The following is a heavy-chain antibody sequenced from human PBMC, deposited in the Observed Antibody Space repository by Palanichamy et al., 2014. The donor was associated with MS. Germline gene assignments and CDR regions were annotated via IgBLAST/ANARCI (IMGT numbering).Heavy chain of an antibody. J-gene: IGHJ4*02. Sequence: EVQLLESGGGLVQPGGSLGLSCAASGFTFSSYAMSWVRQAPGKGLEWVSAISGSGGSTYYADSVKGRFTISRDNSKNTLYLQMNSLRTEDTAVYYCAKEGYSGYPQFFLGPCFDYWGQGTLVTVSS. V-gene: IGHV3-23*01. CDR2: ISGSGGST. CDR1: GFTFSSYA. D-gene: IGHD5-12*01. CDR3: AKEGYSGYPQFFLGPCFDY.